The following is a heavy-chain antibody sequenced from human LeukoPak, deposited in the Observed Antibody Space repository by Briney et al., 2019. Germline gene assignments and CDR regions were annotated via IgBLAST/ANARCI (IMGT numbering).Heavy chain of an antibody. Sequence: GGSLRLSCAASGFTFSSYAMSWVRQAPGKGLEWVSAISGSSGNTYYADSVKGRFTISRDNSKNTLYLQMNSLRAEDTAVYYCARVHPDLTGYYGEGFDYWGQGTLVTVSS. D-gene: IGHD3-9*01. CDR3: ARVHPDLTGYYGEGFDY. CDR2: ISGSSGNT. J-gene: IGHJ4*02. CDR1: GFTFSSYA. V-gene: IGHV3-23*01.